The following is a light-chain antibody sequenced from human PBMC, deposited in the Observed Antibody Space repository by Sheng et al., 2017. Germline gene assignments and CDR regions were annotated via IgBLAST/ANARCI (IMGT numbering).Light chain of an antibody. Sequence: EIVMTQSPATLSVSPGERATLSCRASQSVSSNLAWYQQKPGQAPRLLIYGASTRATGIPARFSGSGSGTEFTLTISSLQSEDFAVYYCQQYNNWPPRTFGQGTEGGN. CDR1: QSVSSN. CDR2: GAS. J-gene: IGKJ1*01. V-gene: IGKV3-15*01. CDR3: QQYNNWPPRT.